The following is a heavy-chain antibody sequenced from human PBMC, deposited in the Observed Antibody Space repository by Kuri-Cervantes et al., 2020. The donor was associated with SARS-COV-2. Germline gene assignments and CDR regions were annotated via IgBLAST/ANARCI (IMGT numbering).Heavy chain of an antibody. Sequence: SETLSLTCTVSGGSISSSSYYWGWISQPPGKGLEWIGSIYYSGSTYYNPSLKSRLTISVDTSKNHFSLSLTSVTAADTAVYFCARETPVGYFDYWGQGALVTVSS. CDR1: GGSISSSSYY. CDR3: ARETPVGYFDY. CDR2: IYYSGST. V-gene: IGHV4-39*07. D-gene: IGHD2-2*01. J-gene: IGHJ4*02.